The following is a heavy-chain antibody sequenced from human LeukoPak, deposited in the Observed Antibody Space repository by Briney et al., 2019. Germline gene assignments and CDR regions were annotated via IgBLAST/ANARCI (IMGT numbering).Heavy chain of an antibody. CDR2: IIPILGIA. V-gene: IGHV1-69*04. CDR3: ARGRLGIVVASAFDY. Sequence: GASVKVSCMPSGGTFSSYAISWVRQAPGQGLEWMGRIIPILGIANYAQKFQGRVTITAEKSTSTAYMELSSFRSEDTAGYYCARGRLGIVVASAFDYWGQGTLVTVSS. D-gene: IGHD3-22*01. CDR1: GGTFSSYA. J-gene: IGHJ4*02.